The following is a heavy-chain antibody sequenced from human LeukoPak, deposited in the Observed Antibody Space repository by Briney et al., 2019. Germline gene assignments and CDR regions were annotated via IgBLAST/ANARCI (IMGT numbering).Heavy chain of an antibody. Sequence: GGSLRLSCAASGFNFNTFIMHWVRQAPGKGLEWVTFLRAGGPYGSEKFYADSVKGRFTISTDNSKNTLFLEMNSLRPEDTAIYYCARGPKTSFDYWGQGTLVTVSS. V-gene: IGHV3-30*02. J-gene: IGHJ4*02. CDR2: LRAGGPYGSEK. CDR3: ARGPKTSFDY. CDR1: GFNFNTFI.